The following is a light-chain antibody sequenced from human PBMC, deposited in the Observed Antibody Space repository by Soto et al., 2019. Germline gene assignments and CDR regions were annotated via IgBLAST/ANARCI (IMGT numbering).Light chain of an antibody. CDR2: RNN. V-gene: IGLV1-47*01. CDR1: SSNIGNNY. CDR3: AAWDDSLSGVV. J-gene: IGLJ2*01. Sequence: QSVLTQPPSASGTPGQRVTISCSGSSSNIGNNYVHWYQQLPGTAPKLLIYRNNQRPSGVPDRVSGSKSGTSASLAISGLRSEDEADYYCAAWDDSLSGVVFGGGTQLT.